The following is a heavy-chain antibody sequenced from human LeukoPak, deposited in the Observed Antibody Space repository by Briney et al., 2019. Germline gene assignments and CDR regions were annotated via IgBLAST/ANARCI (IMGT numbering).Heavy chain of an antibody. V-gene: IGHV3-30-3*01. CDR1: GFTFSSHA. Sequence: PGGSLRLSCAASGFTFSSHAMHWVRQAPGKGLEWVAVISYDGSNKYYADSVKGRFTISRDNSKNTLYLQMNSLRAEDTAVYYCARLYCSGGSCYSGYYYYYGMDVWGQGTTVTVSS. CDR2: ISYDGSNK. J-gene: IGHJ6*02. D-gene: IGHD2-15*01. CDR3: ARLYCSGGSCYSGYYYYYGMDV.